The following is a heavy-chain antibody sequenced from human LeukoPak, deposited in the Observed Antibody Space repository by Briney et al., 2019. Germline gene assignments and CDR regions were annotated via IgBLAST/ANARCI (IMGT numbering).Heavy chain of an antibody. J-gene: IGHJ5*02. D-gene: IGHD6-13*01. CDR2: IKEDGSEK. V-gene: IGHV3-7*01. Sequence: GGSLRLSCAASGFTFSSYWMTWVRQAPGKGWEWVANIKEDGSEKYYVDSVKGRFTISRDNAKKSLYLQMNSLRAEDTAVYYCARVGSSWYVVGPWGQGTLVTVSS. CDR1: GFTFSSYW. CDR3: ARVGSSWYVVGP.